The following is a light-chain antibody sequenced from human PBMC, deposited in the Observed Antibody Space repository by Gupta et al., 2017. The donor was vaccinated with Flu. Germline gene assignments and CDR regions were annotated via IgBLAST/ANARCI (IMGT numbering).Light chain of an antibody. CDR3: QGWDRSSDPKV. Sequence: GQTARISCGGNKIKSKRVHWYQQKPVQAPVLVVHDDRGRRSGIPERFSGSNSGTTATMTISGGDAGDEADYYCQGWDRSSDPKVFGGGTKLTVL. CDR1: KIKSKR. J-gene: IGLJ2*01. CDR2: DDR. V-gene: IGLV3-21*02.